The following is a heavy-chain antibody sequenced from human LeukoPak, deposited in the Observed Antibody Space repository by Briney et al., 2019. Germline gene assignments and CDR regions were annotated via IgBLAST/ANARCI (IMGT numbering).Heavy chain of an antibody. J-gene: IGHJ4*02. V-gene: IGHV3-43*01. D-gene: IGHD5-12*01. CDR3: AKDMSGYSGLDY. CDR1: GFTFDDYT. Sequence: PGGSLRLSCAASGFTFDDYTMHWVRQAPGKGLEWVSLISWDGDNTYYADSVKGRFTISRDNSKDSLYLQMNSLRTEDTALYYCAKDMSGYSGLDYWGQGTLVTVSS. CDR2: ISWDGDNT.